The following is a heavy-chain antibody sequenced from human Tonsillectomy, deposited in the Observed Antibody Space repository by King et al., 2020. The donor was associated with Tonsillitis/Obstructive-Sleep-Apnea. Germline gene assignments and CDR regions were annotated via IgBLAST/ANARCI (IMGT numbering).Heavy chain of an antibody. CDR3: ARIRPSRYCSGGSCYHEYYFDY. D-gene: IGHD2-15*01. CDR1: GFSLSTSGMC. Sequence: TLKESGPALVKPTQTLTLTCTFSGFSLSTSGMCVSWIRQPPGKALEWLARIDWDDDKYYSTSLKTRLTISKDTSKNQVVLTMTNMDPVDTATYYCARIRPSRYCSGGSCYHEYYFDYWGQGTLVTVSS. J-gene: IGHJ4*02. CDR2: IDWDDDK. V-gene: IGHV2-70*11.